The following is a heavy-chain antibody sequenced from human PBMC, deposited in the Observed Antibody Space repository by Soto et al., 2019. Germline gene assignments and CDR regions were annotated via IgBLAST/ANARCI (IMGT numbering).Heavy chain of an antibody. V-gene: IGHV3-30-3*01. D-gene: IGHD3-10*01. CDR1: GFTFRSYA. CDR2: ISYDGSTK. CDR3: ARDGRTGTTLPHGGLDQ. J-gene: IGHJ4*02. Sequence: QVQVMESGGGVVQPGGSLRLSCAASGFTFRSYAIHWVRQAPGKGLEWVAIISYDGSTKFYTDSVKGRFTISRDNSNNTLYLQMNRLRSEDTAIYYCARDGRTGTTLPHGGLDQWGQGTLVTVSS.